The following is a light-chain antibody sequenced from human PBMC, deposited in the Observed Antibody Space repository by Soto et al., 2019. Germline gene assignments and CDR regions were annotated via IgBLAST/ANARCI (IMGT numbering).Light chain of an antibody. V-gene: IGLV2-14*01. J-gene: IGLJ1*01. CDR2: DVT. CDR3: SSYTTSHTYV. CDR1: SSDIGGYNY. Sequence: QSVLTQPASVSGSPGQSITISCTGTSSDIGGYNYVSWYQQHPGKAPKFIIYDVTSRPSGVSNRFSGSKSGNTASLTISGLQAEDEADYYCSSYTTSHTYVFGTGTKLTVL.